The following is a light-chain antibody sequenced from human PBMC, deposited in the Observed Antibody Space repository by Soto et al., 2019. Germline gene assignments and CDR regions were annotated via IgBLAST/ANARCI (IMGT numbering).Light chain of an antibody. CDR3: QQYGSSHSGALT. CDR1: QSVSSSY. CDR2: GAS. Sequence: EIVLTQSPGTLSLSPGERATLSCRASQSVSSSYLAWYQQKPGQAPRLLIYGASSRATGIPDRFSGSGSGTDFTLTISRLEPEDFAVYYCQQYGSSHSGALTFGGGTKVEIK. J-gene: IGKJ4*01. V-gene: IGKV3-20*01.